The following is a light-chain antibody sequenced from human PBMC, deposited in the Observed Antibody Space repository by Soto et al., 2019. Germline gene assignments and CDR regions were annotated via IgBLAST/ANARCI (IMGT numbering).Light chain of an antibody. V-gene: IGKV1-39*01. CDR3: QQTYSTSHS. CDR1: QNIERY. J-gene: IGKJ2*01. Sequence: DIQMTQSPSSLSASIGDTITISCRASQNIERYLNWYQHKQGKAPQLLMFAAANLESGVPSRFRGSGSGTDFTLTISSLQPEDFATYDWQQTYSTSHSFGQGTKVDIK. CDR2: AAA.